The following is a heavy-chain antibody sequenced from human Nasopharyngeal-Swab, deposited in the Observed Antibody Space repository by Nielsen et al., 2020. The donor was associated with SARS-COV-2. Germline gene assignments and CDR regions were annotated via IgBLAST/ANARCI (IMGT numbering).Heavy chain of an antibody. CDR3: ARGGPRIAAAGTGFDY. CDR1: GGSFSGYY. D-gene: IGHD6-13*01. J-gene: IGHJ4*02. Sequence: GSLRLSCAVYGGSFSGYYWSWIRKPPGKGLEWIGEIKHSGSTNYNPSLKSRVTISVDTSKNQFSLKLSSVTAADTAVYYCARGGPRIAAAGTGFDYWGQGTLVTVSS. V-gene: IGHV4-34*01. CDR2: IKHSGST.